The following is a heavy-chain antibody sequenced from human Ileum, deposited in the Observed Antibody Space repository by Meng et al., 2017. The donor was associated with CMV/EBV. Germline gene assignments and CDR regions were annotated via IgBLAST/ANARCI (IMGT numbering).Heavy chain of an antibody. CDR2: SSHSGNT. CDR3: ARGRDFWWEMDY. D-gene: IGHD1-26*01. J-gene: IGHJ4*02. Sequence: QGQFPQWGAGLLKPLVTRSLTCAVYSGSFSDSVWGWHRQPPGKGLEWIGESSHSGNTKYNPSLKSRVTISVDASKNQFSLNMRSVTAADTAVYYCARGRDFWWEMDYTGQGTLVTVSS. V-gene: IGHV4-34*01. CDR1: SGSFSDSV.